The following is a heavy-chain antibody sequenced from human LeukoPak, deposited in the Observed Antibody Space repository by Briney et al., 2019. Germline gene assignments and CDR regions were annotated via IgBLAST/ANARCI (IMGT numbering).Heavy chain of an antibody. CDR3: ARDRAGYSGYDSIGYYYYYGMDV. J-gene: IGHJ6*02. V-gene: IGHV3-64*01. D-gene: IGHD5-12*01. CDR2: IGSNGGSQ. CDR1: GFTFSSYA. Sequence: GGSLRLSCEASGFTFSSYAMHWFPQPPGKELNYVSPIGSNGGSQYYANSVKGRFTISRDNSKNTLYLQMGSLRAEDMAVYYCARDRAGYSGYDSIGYYYYYGMDVWGQGTTVTVSS.